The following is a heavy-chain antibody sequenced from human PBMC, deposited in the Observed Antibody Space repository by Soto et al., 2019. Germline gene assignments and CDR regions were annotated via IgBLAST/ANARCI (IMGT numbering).Heavy chain of an antibody. CDR1: GFTFSSYW. CDR3: TRVGGSVSGMDV. CDR2: IDNAGSSV. Sequence: EVQLVESGGGLVQPGGSLRLSCAASGFTFSSYWMHWVRQAPGKGLVWVSRIDNAGSSVRYADSVKGRFTISRDNAKNTLYLQMNRLIAEDTAVYYCTRVGGSVSGMDVWCQGTTVTVSS. J-gene: IGHJ6*02. V-gene: IGHV3-74*01. D-gene: IGHD1-26*01.